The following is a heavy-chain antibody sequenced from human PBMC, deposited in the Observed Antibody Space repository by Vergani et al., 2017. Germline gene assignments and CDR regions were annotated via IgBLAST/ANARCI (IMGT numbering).Heavy chain of an antibody. V-gene: IGHV1-69*04. J-gene: IGHJ6*02. Sequence: QVQLVQSGAEVKKPGSSVKVSCKASGGTFSSYAISWVRQAPGQGLEWMGRIIPILGIANYAQKFQGRVTITADTSTSTAYMELSSLRSEDTAVYYCAGGGAYCGGDCYLVDYYYYYGMDVWGQGTTVTVSS. CDR3: AGGGAYCGGDCYLVDYYYYYGMDV. CDR2: IIPILGIA. CDR1: GGTFSSYA. D-gene: IGHD2-21*02.